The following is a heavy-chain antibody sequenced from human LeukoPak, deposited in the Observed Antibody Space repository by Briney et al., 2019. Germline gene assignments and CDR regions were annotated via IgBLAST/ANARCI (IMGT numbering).Heavy chain of an antibody. CDR1: GGTFSSYA. D-gene: IGHD3-16*01. CDR2: INPNSGGT. V-gene: IGHV1-2*06. J-gene: IGHJ4*02. Sequence: ASVKVSCKASGGTFSSYAISWVRQAPGQGLEWMGRINPNSGGTNYAQKFQGRVTMTRDTSISTAYMELSRLRSDDTAVYYCARDPFSLGRGGFDYWGQGTLVTVSS. CDR3: ARDPFSLGRGGFDY.